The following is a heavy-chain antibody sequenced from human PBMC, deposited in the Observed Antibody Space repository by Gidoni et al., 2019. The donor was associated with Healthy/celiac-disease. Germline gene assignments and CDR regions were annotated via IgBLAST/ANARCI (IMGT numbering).Heavy chain of an antibody. Sequence: QVQLVESGGGVVQPGRSLRLSCAASGFTFSSYGMHWVRQAPGKGLGWVAVIWYDGSNKYYADSVKGRFTISRDNSKNTLYLQMNSLRAEDTAVYYCARDPGGGYSYGWYMDVWGKGTTVTVSS. CDR1: GFTFSSYG. D-gene: IGHD5-18*01. V-gene: IGHV3-33*01. CDR3: ARDPGGGYSYGWYMDV. CDR2: IWYDGSNK. J-gene: IGHJ6*03.